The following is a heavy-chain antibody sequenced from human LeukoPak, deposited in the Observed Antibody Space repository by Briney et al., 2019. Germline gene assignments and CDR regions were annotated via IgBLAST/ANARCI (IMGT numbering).Heavy chain of an antibody. CDR2: ISSSSSYI. Sequence: GGSLRLSCAASGFTFSSYSMNWVRQAPGKGLEWVSSISSSSSYIYYADSVKGRFTISRDNAKNSLYLQMNSLRAEDTAVYYCARVGDHGEHASWFDPWGQGTLVTVSS. J-gene: IGHJ5*02. CDR3: ARVGDHGEHASWFDP. D-gene: IGHD4-17*01. CDR1: GFTFSSYS. V-gene: IGHV3-21*01.